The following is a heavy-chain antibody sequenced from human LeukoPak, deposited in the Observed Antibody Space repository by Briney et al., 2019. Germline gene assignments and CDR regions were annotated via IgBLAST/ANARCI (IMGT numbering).Heavy chain of an antibody. CDR1: GFTFVSYS. V-gene: IGHV3-21*01. CDR2: INTVGSYI. Sequence: PGGSLRLSCAASGFTFVSYSFNWVRQAPGKGLEWVSSINTVGSYIYYADSVKGRFTISRDNAKNSLYLQMNSLRAEDTAVYYCARVALVDVWGKGTTVTVSS. J-gene: IGHJ6*04. CDR3: ARVALVDV.